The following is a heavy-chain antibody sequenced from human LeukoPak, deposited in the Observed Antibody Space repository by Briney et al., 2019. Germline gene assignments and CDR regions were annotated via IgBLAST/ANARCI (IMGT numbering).Heavy chain of an antibody. J-gene: IGHJ3*02. Sequence: PGGSLRLSCAASGFTFSSYSMNWVRQAPGKGLEWVSSISSSSSHIYYADSVKGRFTISRDNAKNSLYLQMNSLRAEDTALYYCARRLYYYDSSGLSGVLADAFDIWGQGTMVTVSS. CDR2: ISSSSSHI. CDR3: ARRLYYYDSSGLSGVLADAFDI. V-gene: IGHV3-21*04. D-gene: IGHD3-22*01. CDR1: GFTFSSYS.